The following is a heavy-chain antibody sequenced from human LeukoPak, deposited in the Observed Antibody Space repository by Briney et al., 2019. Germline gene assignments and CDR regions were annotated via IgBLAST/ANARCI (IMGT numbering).Heavy chain of an antibody. J-gene: IGHJ4*02. Sequence: GGSLRLSCAASGFTFDDYAMHWVRQAPGKGLEWVSGISWNSGSIGYADSVKGRFTISRDNAKNSLYLQMNSLRAEDTAVYYCARALVAGPDAEAHFDYWGQGTLVTVSS. CDR1: GFTFDDYA. D-gene: IGHD6-19*01. CDR2: ISWNSGSI. CDR3: ARALVAGPDAEAHFDY. V-gene: IGHV3-9*01.